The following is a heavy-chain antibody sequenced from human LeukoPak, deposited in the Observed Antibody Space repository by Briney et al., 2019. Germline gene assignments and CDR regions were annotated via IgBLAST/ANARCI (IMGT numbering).Heavy chain of an antibody. J-gene: IGHJ6*02. Sequence: SETLSLTCTVSGGSISSYYWSWIRQPAGKGLEWIGRIYTSGSTNYNPSLKSRVTMSVDTSKNQFSLKLSSVTAADTAVYYCASEPVVPAAMSVKYYYGMDVWGQGTTVTVSS. V-gene: IGHV4-4*07. CDR2: IYTSGST. CDR3: ASEPVVPAAMSVKYYYGMDV. D-gene: IGHD2-2*01. CDR1: GGSISSYY.